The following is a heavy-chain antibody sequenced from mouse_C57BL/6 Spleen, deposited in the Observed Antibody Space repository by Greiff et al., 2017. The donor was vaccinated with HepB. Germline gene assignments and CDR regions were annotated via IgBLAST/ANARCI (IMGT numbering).Heavy chain of an antibody. CDR2: IYPRSGNT. J-gene: IGHJ2*01. V-gene: IGHV1-81*01. D-gene: IGHD2-2*01. CDR1: GYTFTSYG. Sequence: VKLLESGAELARPGASVKLSCKASGYTFTSYGISWVKQRTGQGLEWIGEIYPRSGNTYYNEKFKGKATLTADKSSSTAYMELRSLTSEDSAVYFRAEGVGYGLDYWGQGTTLTVSS. CDR3: AEGVGYGLDY.